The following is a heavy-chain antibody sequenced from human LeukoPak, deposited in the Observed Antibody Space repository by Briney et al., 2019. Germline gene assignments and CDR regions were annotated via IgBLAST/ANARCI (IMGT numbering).Heavy chain of an antibody. CDR2: INPNSGGS. Sequence: ASVKVSCKASGYTFTSYYIHRMRQAPGQGLEWVGWINPNSGGSHYARRFQGRVTMTSDTSINTGYMELTSLTTDDTAVYYCARGPRYGESGYDLGPYWGQGTLVTVSS. D-gene: IGHD5-12*01. CDR1: GYTFTSYY. CDR3: ARGPRYGESGYDLGPY. V-gene: IGHV1-2*02. J-gene: IGHJ4*02.